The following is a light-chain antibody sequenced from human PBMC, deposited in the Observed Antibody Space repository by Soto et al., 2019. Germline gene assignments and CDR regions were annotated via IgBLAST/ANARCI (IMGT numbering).Light chain of an antibody. CDR2: RAS. J-gene: IGKJ1*01. CDR1: QSISVW. CDR3: QQYSGYPWT. Sequence: DIQMTQSPSTLSASVGDRVTITCRASQSISVWLSWYQQKPGKAPKLLIYRASSLESGVPSRFSGSGSGTEFTLTISSLQPDDFATYYCQQYSGYPWTFGQGTKVEI. V-gene: IGKV1-5*03.